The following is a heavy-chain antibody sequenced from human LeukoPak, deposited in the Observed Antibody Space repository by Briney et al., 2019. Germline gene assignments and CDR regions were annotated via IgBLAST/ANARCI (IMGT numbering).Heavy chain of an antibody. CDR1: GGSISSSSYY. CDR3: ARHLNLYSNYEANWFDP. Sequence: SETLSLTCTVSGGSISSSSYYWGWIRQPPGKGLEWIGSIYYSGSTYYNPSLKSRVTISVDTSKNQFSLKLSSVTAADTAVYYCARHLNLYSNYEANWFDPWGQGTLVTVSS. CDR2: IYYSGST. V-gene: IGHV4-39*01. D-gene: IGHD4-11*01. J-gene: IGHJ5*02.